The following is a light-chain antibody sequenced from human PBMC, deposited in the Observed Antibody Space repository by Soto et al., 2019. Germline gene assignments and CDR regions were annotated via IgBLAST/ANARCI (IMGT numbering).Light chain of an antibody. Sequence: QPVLTQPASVSGSPGQSITISCTGTSSDVGGYNYVSWYQQHPGKAPKLMIYEVSNRPSGVSNRFSGSKSGNTASLTISGLQAEDEADYYCSSYTSSSTSFGTGTKLTVL. CDR2: EVS. CDR3: SSYTSSSTS. V-gene: IGLV2-14*01. J-gene: IGLJ1*01. CDR1: SSDVGGYNY.